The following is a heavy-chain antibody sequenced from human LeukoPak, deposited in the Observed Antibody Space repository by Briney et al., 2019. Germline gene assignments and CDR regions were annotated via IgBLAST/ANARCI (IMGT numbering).Heavy chain of an antibody. CDR3: ASSYGDYGKFDY. Sequence: ASVKVSCKASGYTFIDYYIHWVRQAPGQGLEWMGWINPKSGDTNYAQKFQDRVTMTRDTSISTAYMELSSLRSEDTAVYYCASSYGDYGKFDYWGQGTLVTVSS. CDR2: INPKSGDT. V-gene: IGHV1-2*02. D-gene: IGHD4-17*01. J-gene: IGHJ4*02. CDR1: GYTFIDYY.